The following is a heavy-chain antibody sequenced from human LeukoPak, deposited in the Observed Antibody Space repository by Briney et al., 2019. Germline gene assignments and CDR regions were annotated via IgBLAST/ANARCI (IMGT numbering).Heavy chain of an antibody. Sequence: SETLSLTCTVSGGSISSYYWSWIRRPPGKWLEWIGSIYHSGSTYYNPSLKSRVTISVDTSKNQFSLKLSSVTAADTAVYYCARGWGDGYNFDYWGQGTLVTVSS. J-gene: IGHJ4*02. V-gene: IGHV4-59*01. CDR2: IYHSGST. D-gene: IGHD5-24*01. CDR1: GGSISSYY. CDR3: ARGWGDGYNFDY.